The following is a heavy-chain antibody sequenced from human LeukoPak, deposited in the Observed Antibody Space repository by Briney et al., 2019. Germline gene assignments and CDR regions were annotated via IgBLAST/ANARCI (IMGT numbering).Heavy chain of an antibody. V-gene: IGHV1-2*02. J-gene: IGHJ4*02. Sequence: GASVKVSCKASGYTFTGYYMHWVRQAPGQGLEWMGWINPNSGGTNYAQKFQGRVTMTRDTSISTAYMELSRLRSDDTAVYYCARDFSRYSPSIGYWGQGTLVTVSS. D-gene: IGHD5-12*01. CDR1: GYTFTGYY. CDR2: INPNSGGT. CDR3: ARDFSRYSPSIGY.